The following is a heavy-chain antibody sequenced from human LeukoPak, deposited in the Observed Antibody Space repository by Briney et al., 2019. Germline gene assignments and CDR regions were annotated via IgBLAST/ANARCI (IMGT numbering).Heavy chain of an antibody. J-gene: IGHJ3*02. Sequence: GGSLRLSCVASGFSFRNYWMSWVRQAPGKGLEWVANIKEDGSKKNHLDSVKGRFTISRDNAKNFLYLQMNSLRVEDTALYYCAKWVISSLNAFDIWGQGTMVTVSS. CDR1: GFSFRNYW. CDR2: IKEDGSKK. CDR3: AKWVISSLNAFDI. D-gene: IGHD2-2*01. V-gene: IGHV3-7*01.